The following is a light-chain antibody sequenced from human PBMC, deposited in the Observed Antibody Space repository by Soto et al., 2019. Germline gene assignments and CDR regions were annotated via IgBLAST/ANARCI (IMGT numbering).Light chain of an antibody. J-gene: IGLJ1*01. V-gene: IGLV2-14*01. Sequence: QSVVTQPASVSGFPGPSITISCTGTSSDVGGYNYVSWYQQHPGKAPKLMIYDVSNRPSGVSNRFSGSKSGNTASLTISGLQAEDEADYYCSSYTSSSTLYVFGTGTKVTVL. CDR2: DVS. CDR1: SSDVGGYNY. CDR3: SSYTSSSTLYV.